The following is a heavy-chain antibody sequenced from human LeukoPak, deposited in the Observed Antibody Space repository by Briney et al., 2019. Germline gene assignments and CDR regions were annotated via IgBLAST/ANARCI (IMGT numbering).Heavy chain of an antibody. CDR1: GFTVSSNY. J-gene: IGHJ3*02. D-gene: IGHD2-2*01. CDR2: IEQDGSEK. V-gene: IGHV3-7*01. Sequence: GGSLRLSCAAFGFTVSSNYMSWVRQAPGKGLEGVANIEQDGSEKYYVDSVKGRFTISRDNAKNSLYLQMNSLRAVDTAVYYCARDHCSSTSCSLDAFDIWGQGTMVTVSS. CDR3: ARDHCSSTSCSLDAFDI.